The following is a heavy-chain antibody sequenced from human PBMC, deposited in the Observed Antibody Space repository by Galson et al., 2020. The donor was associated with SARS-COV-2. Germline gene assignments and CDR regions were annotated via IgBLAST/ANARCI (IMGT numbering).Heavy chain of an antibody. CDR3: ARQGVNMIVLVTVPGWFFDL. CDR2: IYPTGRP. CDR1: GYSLSTTNY. Sequence: SETPSLTCAVSGYSLSTTNYWGWVRLAPGQGLEWIGSIYPTGRPYYNPSLESRVSISVDTSRNQFSLTLASVTAADTAFYYCARQGVNMIVLVTVPGWFFDLWGRGTLVTVSS. V-gene: IGHV4-38-2*01. D-gene: IGHD2-21*02. J-gene: IGHJ2*01.